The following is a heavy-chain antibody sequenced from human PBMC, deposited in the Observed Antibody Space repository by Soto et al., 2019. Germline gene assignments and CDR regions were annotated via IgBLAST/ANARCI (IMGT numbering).Heavy chain of an antibody. J-gene: IGHJ6*02. V-gene: IGHV3-9*01. CDR1: GFTFDDYA. CDR3: AKDISGYGSGSYHYYGMDV. Sequence: EVQLVESGGGLVQPGRSLRLSCAASGFTFDDYAMHWVRQAPGKGLEWVSGISWNSGSIGYADSVKGRFTISRDNAKNSLYLQMNSLRAEDTALYYCAKDISGYGSGSYHYYGMDVWGQGTTVTVSS. CDR2: ISWNSGSI. D-gene: IGHD3-10*01.